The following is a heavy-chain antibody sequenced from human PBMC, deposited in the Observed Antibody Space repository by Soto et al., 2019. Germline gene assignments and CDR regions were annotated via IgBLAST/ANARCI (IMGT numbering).Heavy chain of an antibody. Sequence: SETLSLTCAVSGGPISSGGYSWSWIRQPPGKGLEWIGYIYHSGSTYYNPSLKSRVTISVDRSKNQFSLKLSSVTAADTAVYYCARGVTTVTTIDYWGQGTLVTVSS. J-gene: IGHJ4*02. CDR2: IYHSGST. CDR1: GGPISSGGYS. CDR3: ARGVTTVTTIDY. V-gene: IGHV4-30-2*01. D-gene: IGHD4-17*01.